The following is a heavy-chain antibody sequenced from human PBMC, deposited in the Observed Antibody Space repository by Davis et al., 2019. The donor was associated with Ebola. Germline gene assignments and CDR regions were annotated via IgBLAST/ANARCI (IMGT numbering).Heavy chain of an antibody. CDR1: GCSISSSTYY. CDR2: IYNSGST. Sequence: MPSDTLSLTCAVPGCSISSSTYYWGWIRQPPGKGLEWIGSIYNSGSTYYNPSLESRVTISVDTSKNQLSLKLTSVTATDTAVYYCARPVSPGYTYGYYYYDMDVWGQGTTVTVSS. CDR3: ARPVSPGYTYGYYYYDMDV. D-gene: IGHD5-18*01. J-gene: IGHJ6*02. V-gene: IGHV4-39*01.